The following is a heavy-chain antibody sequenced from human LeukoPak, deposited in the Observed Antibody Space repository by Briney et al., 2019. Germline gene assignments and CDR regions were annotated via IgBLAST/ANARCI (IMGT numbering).Heavy chain of an antibody. V-gene: IGHV3-33*01. J-gene: IGHJ4*02. Sequence: PGTSLRLSCAASGFTFSTFGMHWVRQAPGKGLEWVALIWNDGGKNLHADSVEGRFTISRDNSRDTLYLQMNSLRADDTAMYYCARGPWMVATITAFDYWGQGTPVTVSS. CDR2: IWNDGGKN. CDR3: ARGPWMVATITAFDY. CDR1: GFTFSTFG. D-gene: IGHD5-12*01.